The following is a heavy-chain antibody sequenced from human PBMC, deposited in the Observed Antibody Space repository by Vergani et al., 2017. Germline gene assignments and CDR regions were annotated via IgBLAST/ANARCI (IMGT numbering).Heavy chain of an antibody. V-gene: IGHV4-34*01. D-gene: IGHD4-11*01. CDR3: ARVNTETDGHLCYYYYMDV. CDR2: IDHTGRP. CDR1: GGSFTSYH. J-gene: IGHJ6*03. Sequence: QVQLQQWGGGLLKPSETLSLTCVVNGGSFTSYHWTWIRQSPGEGLEWVGDIDHTGRPDDNPSLKSRLTMSVDKSRNQFSLTLNSVTATDTAIYFGARVNTETDGHLCYYYYMDVWGQGTAVTVS.